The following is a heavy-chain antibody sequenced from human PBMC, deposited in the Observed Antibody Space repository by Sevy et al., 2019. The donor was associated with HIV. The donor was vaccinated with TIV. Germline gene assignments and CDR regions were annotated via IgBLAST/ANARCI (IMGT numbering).Heavy chain of an antibody. V-gene: IGHV3-30-3*01. CDR2: ISYDGSNK. J-gene: IGHJ4*02. D-gene: IGHD2-8*01. CDR3: ARDLGYCTNGVCNTPCSGGSCYSGDY. Sequence: GGSLRLSCAASGFTFSSYAMHWVRQAPGKGLEWVAVISYDGSNKYYADSVKGRFTISRDNSKNTLYLQMNSLRDEDTAVYYWARDLGYCTNGVCNTPCSGGSCYSGDYWGQGTLVTVSS. CDR1: GFTFSSYA.